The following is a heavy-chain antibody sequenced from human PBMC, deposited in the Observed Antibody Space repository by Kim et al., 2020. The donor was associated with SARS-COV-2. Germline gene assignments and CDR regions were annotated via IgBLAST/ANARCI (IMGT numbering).Heavy chain of an antibody. V-gene: IGHV4-59*13. CDR1: GGSISSYY. Sequence: SETLSLTCTVSGGSISSYYWSWIRQPPGKGLEWIGYIYYSGSTNYNPSLKSRVTISVDTSKNQFSLKLSSVTAADTAVYYCARVRGGRYYYGSGSFHSVDYWGQGTLVTVSS. CDR2: IYYSGST. CDR3: ARVRGGRYYYGSGSFHSVDY. D-gene: IGHD3-10*01. J-gene: IGHJ4*02.